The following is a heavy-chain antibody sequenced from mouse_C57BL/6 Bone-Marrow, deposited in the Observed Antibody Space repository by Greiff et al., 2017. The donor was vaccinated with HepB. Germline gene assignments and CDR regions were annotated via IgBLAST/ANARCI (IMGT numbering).Heavy chain of an antibody. J-gene: IGHJ3*01. CDR2: IDPETGGT. V-gene: IGHV1-15*01. CDR1: GYTFTDYE. CDR3: TRGGLLPWFAY. D-gene: IGHD1-1*01. Sequence: QVQLQQSGAELVRPGASVTLSCKASGYTFTDYEMHWVKLTPVHGLEWIGAIDPETGGTAYNQKFKGKAILTADKSSSTAYMELRSLTSEDSAVYYCTRGGLLPWFAYWGQGTLVTVSA.